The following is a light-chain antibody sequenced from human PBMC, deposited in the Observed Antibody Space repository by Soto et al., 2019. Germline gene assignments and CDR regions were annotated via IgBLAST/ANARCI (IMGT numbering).Light chain of an antibody. V-gene: IGLV2-14*01. CDR2: EAS. J-gene: IGLJ2*01. CDR1: SSDDGAYNY. CDR3: TSYTRTRNLL. Sequence: QSALTQPASVSGSPGQSITISCTGTSSDDGAYNYVSWYQHHPGRAPKLIIFEASHRPSGVSDRFSGSKSGNTASLTISGLQTEDEADYYCTSYTRTRNLLFGGGTKVTVL.